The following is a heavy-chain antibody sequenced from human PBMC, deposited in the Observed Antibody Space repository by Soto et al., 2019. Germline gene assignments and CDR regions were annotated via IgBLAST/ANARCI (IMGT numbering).Heavy chain of an antibody. J-gene: IGHJ4*02. CDR2: IYYSGST. V-gene: IGHV4-31*03. CDR3: ASLCSRGVSVVVPAAMVDY. Sequence: QVQLQESGPGLVKPSQTLSLTCTVSGGSISSGGYYWSWIRQHPGKGLEWIGYIYYSGSTYYNPSLKSRVTISVDTSKNQFSLKLSSVTAADTAVYYCASLCSRGVSVVVPAAMVDYWGQGTLVTVSS. D-gene: IGHD2-2*01. CDR1: GGSISSGGYY.